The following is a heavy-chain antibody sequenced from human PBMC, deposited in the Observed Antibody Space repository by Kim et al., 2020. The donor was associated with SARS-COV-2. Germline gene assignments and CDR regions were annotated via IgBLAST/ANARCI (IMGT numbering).Heavy chain of an antibody. D-gene: IGHD2-15*01. J-gene: IGHJ4*02. Sequence: ADSVKGRFSISRDNSKNTLYLQMNSLRAEDTAVYYCAKDQDIVVVAFFDYCGQGTLVTVSS. CDR3: AKDQDIVVVAFFDY. V-gene: IGHV3-23*01.